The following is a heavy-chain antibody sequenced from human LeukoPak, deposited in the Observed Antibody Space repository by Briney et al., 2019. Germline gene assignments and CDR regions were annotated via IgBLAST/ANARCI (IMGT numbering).Heavy chain of an antibody. D-gene: IGHD2-8*01. Sequence: SETLSLTCTVSGGSISSSSYYWGWIRQPPGKGLEWIGSIYYSGSTYYNPSLKSRVTISVDTSKNQFSLKLSSVTAADTAVYYCACPKGDCTNGVCYAEDDAFDIWGQGTMVTVSS. V-gene: IGHV4-39*01. CDR3: ACPKGDCTNGVCYAEDDAFDI. J-gene: IGHJ3*02. CDR1: GGSISSSSYY. CDR2: IYYSGST.